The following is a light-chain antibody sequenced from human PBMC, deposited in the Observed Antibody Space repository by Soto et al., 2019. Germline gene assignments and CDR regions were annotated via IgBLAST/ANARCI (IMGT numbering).Light chain of an antibody. J-gene: IGKJ4*01. V-gene: IGKV3D-15*01. CDR2: DIF. CDR1: QSVGSD. Sequence: SQSVGSDLAWYQQKPGQAPRLVIYDIFTRATGVPTRISGCGSGTEFTLALRSLQSGEFAVSICQPYNTSAVTVAGGTKVDIK. CDR3: QPYNTSAVT.